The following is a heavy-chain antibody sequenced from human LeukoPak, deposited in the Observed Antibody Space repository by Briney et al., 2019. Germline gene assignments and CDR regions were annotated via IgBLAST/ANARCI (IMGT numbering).Heavy chain of an antibody. J-gene: IGHJ4*02. Sequence: SETLSLTCIVSDGSFRSYYWSWIRQPPGKRLEWIGEINHSGSTNYNPSLKSRVTISVDTSKNQFSLKLSSVTAADTAVYYCARGGKGLYYDILTGYYTPPRYYFDYWGQGTLVTVSS. V-gene: IGHV4-34*01. CDR1: DGSFRSYY. D-gene: IGHD3-9*01. CDR3: ARGGKGLYYDILTGYYTPPRYYFDY. CDR2: INHSGST.